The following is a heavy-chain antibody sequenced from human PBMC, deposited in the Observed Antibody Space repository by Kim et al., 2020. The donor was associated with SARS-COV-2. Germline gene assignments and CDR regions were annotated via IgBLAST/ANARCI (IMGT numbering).Heavy chain of an antibody. J-gene: IGHJ4*02. D-gene: IGHD3-10*01. V-gene: IGHV3-23*01. Sequence: GGSLRLSCAASGFTFSSYALSWVRQAPGKGLEWVSAISGSGGSTYYADSVKGRFTISRDNSKNTLYLQMNSLRAEDTAVYYCAKVEFDYYGSGSYYLVDYRGEGTLVTVSS. CDR1: GFTFSSYA. CDR2: ISGSGGST. CDR3: AKVEFDYYGSGSYYLVDY.